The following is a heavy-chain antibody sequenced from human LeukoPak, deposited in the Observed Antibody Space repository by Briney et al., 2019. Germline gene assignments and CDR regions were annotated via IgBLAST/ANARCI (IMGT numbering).Heavy chain of an antibody. CDR2: INHSGST. D-gene: IGHD3-10*01. CDR1: GGSFSTYY. V-gene: IGHV4-34*01. Sequence: SETLSLTCAVYGGSFSTYYWSWIRQPPGKGLEWIGEINHSGSTNYNPSLKSRVTISVDTSKNQFSLKLSSVTAADTAVYYCARATRGFDYWGQGTLVTVSS. CDR3: ARATRGFDY. J-gene: IGHJ4*02.